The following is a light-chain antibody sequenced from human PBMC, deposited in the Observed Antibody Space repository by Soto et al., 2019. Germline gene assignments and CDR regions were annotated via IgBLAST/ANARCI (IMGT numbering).Light chain of an antibody. CDR1: QSVSSN. CDR2: GSS. J-gene: IGKJ4*01. V-gene: IGKV3-15*01. CDR3: QQYANSPLT. Sequence: EIVMTQSPATLSVSPGERATLSCRASQSVSSNLAWYQQKTGQAPTLLIYGSSARATGIPARFSGSGSGTEFTLTISSLQSEDFAVYYCQQYANSPLTFGGGTTVEIK.